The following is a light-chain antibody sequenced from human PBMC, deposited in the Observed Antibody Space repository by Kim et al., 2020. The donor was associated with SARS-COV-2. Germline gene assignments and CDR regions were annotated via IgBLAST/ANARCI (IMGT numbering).Light chain of an antibody. CDR2: AAS. J-gene: IGKJ2*01. CDR3: QQYNTYPMYT. V-gene: IGKV1-17*01. Sequence: DIQMTQSPSSLSASVGDRVTISCRASQDIRNDLGWYQQKPGKAPKRLIYAASSLQNGVPSRFSGSGSGTEFTLTISSLQPDDFATYYCQQYNTYPMYTFGQGTKLEI. CDR1: QDIRND.